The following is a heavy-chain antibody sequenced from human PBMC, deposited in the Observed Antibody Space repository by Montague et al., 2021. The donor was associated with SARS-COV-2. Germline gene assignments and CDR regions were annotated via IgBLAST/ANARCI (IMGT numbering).Heavy chain of an antibody. CDR3: ARDDPYCTNGVCYTGNWFDP. V-gene: IGHV6-1*01. Sequence: NDYAVSMKSRITINPDTSKNQFSLQLNSVTPEDTAVYYCARDDPYCTNGVCYTGNWFDPWGQGTMVTVSS. CDR2: N. J-gene: IGHJ5*02. D-gene: IGHD2-8*01.